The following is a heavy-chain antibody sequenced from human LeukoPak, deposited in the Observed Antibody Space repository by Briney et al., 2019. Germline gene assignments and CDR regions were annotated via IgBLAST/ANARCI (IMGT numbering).Heavy chain of an antibody. V-gene: IGHV3-7*01. CDR1: GFTFSSYW. CDR2: IKEDGSEK. CDR3: ARAPIYNEHADWFDP. D-gene: IGHD5-24*01. J-gene: IGHJ5*02. Sequence: GGSLRLSCAASGFTFSSYWMNWVRQAPGKGLEWVANIKEDGSEKYYVDSVKGRLTISRDNAKNSVYLQMNSLRAEDTAVYYCARAPIYNEHADWFDPWGQGTLVTVSS.